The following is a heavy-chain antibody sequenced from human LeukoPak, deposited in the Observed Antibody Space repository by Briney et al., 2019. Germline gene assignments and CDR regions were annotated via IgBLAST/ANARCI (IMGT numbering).Heavy chain of an antibody. CDR1: GFTFSSYT. D-gene: IGHD3-22*01. Sequence: GGSLRLSCAASGFTFSSYTMGWVRQAPGKGLEWVSAIKGSGDSTTYADSVKGRFTISRDNSKNTLYLQMNSLRAEDTAVYYCAKFPAYYYDSRNWFDPWGQGTLVTVSS. J-gene: IGHJ5*02. V-gene: IGHV3-23*01. CDR3: AKFPAYYYDSRNWFDP. CDR2: IKGSGDST.